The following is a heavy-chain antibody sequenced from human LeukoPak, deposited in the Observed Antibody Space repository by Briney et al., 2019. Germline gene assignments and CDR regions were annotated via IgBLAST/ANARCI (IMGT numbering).Heavy chain of an antibody. V-gene: IGHV3-33*01. J-gene: IGHJ6*01. CDR2: IWYDGSIE. CDR1: GFTLKSYA. CDR3: ARAVAPTMLNPYYYYGMDV. D-gene: IGHD3-16*01. Sequence: PGGSLRLSCAASGFTLKSYAMHWVRQAPGKGLEWVAVIWYDGSIEYYADSVKGRFTISRDNSKNMLFLQMNSLGVEDAALYYCARAVAPTMLNPYYYYGMDVWGQGTKVTVSS.